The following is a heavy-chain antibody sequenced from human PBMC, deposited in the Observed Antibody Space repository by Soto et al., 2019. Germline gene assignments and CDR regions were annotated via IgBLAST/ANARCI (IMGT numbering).Heavy chain of an antibody. D-gene: IGHD3-10*01. Sequence: AAAGGTCIGLGIHWISKTTGKGLEWVGRIRSKANSYATAYAASVKGRFTISRDDSKNTAYLQMNSLKTEDTAVYYCTRETQAYYYGSGTFWFDPWGQGTLVTVSS. V-gene: IGHV3-73*01. CDR2: IRSKANSYAT. J-gene: IGHJ5*02. CDR1: GGTCIGLG. CDR3: TRETQAYYYGSGTFWFDP.